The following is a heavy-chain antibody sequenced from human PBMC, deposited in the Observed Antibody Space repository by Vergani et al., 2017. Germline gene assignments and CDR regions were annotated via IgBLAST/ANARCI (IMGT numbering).Heavy chain of an antibody. J-gene: IGHJ4*02. CDR2: ISLDGSTT. D-gene: IGHD6-19*01. Sequence: EVQLVESGGGLVKPGGSLRLSCAASGFTFDAYMMHWVRQSPGKGLEWLSLISLDGSTTFYADSVKGRFTVSRDNSKSSLFLQMNSLRTEDTALYFCAKAVAGTSGNGEIDYWGQGTLVTVSS. CDR3: AKAVAGTSGNGEIDY. V-gene: IGHV3-43*01. CDR1: GFTFDAYM.